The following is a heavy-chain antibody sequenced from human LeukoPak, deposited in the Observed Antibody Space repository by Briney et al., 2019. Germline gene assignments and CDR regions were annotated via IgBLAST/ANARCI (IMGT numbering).Heavy chain of an antibody. V-gene: IGHV3-7*01. Sequence: PGGSLRLSCAVSGFTFSTYWMSWVRQAPGKGLEWVANIKTDGCEKYYVDSVKGRFTISRDNAKNSLYLQMNSLRAEDTAVYYCARDWNGSGSPNDFWGQGTLVTVSS. CDR1: GFTFSTYW. CDR3: ARDWNGSGSPNDF. J-gene: IGHJ4*02. CDR2: IKTDGCEK. D-gene: IGHD3-10*01.